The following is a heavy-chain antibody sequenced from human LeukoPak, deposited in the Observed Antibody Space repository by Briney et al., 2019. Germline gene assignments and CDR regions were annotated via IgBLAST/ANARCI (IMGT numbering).Heavy chain of an antibody. Sequence: GGSLRLPCAVSGFTFSDYWMNWVSQAPGKGLEWVASIRQDGGEKSYVDSVKGRFTISRDNTKNSLYLQMSSLRVEDTAVYFCARDGTAPGLYFDLWGQGTLVTVSS. CDR1: GFTFSDYW. D-gene: IGHD6-13*01. J-gene: IGHJ4*01. V-gene: IGHV3-7*01. CDR3: ARDGTAPGLYFDL. CDR2: IRQDGGEK.